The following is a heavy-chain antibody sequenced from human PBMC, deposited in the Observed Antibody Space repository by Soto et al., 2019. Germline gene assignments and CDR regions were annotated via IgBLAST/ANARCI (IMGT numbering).Heavy chain of an antibody. CDR2: IYWDDDK. CDR3: VQSRRGGDFLQHYSSHSYYGLDV. D-gene: IGHD2-21*02. V-gene: IGHV2-5*02. J-gene: IGHJ6*02. CDR1: GLSLSTTGVG. Sequence: QITLKESGPTLVKPTQTLMLTCTFSGLSLSTTGVGVGWIRQPPGKDPEWLALIYWDDDKRYSPPLQSRITSTKNTSKYQVVFTMTNMDPVDTATYSCVQSRRGGDFLQHYSSHSYYGLDVWGQGTTVTVSS.